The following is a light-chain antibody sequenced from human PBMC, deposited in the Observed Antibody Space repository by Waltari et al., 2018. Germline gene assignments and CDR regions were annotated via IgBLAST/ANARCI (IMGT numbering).Light chain of an antibody. J-gene: IGKJ1*01. CDR1: QSISSY. CDR3: QQSYSHTRT. V-gene: IGKV1-39*01. CDR2: AAS. Sequence: DIQMTQSPSALSTSVGDRVTITCRASQSISSYLNWYQQKPGKAPKLLIYAASSLQSGVPSRFRGSGSGRDFTLIISSLQPEDFATYYCQQSYSHTRTFGQGTKVEIK.